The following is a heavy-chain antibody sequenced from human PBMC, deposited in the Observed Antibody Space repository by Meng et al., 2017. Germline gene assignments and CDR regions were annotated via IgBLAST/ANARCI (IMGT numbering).Heavy chain of an antibody. CDR2: LYYTGTT. J-gene: IGHJ4*02. CDR3: ARGRDTAKSGY. CDR1: GGSISSGNYH. D-gene: IGHD5-18*01. V-gene: IGHV4-31*03. Sequence: QVPLQESGPGLVKPSQTLSLTCSVSGGSISSGNYHWSWFRQHPGKGLEWIGTLYYTGTTFYNPSLMSRPTISLDTSKNQFSLNLNSMTAADTAIYYCARGRDTAKSGYWGQGTLVTVSS.